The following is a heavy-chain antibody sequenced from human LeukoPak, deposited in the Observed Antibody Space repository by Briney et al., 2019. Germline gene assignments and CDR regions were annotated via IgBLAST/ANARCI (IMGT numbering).Heavy chain of an antibody. CDR2: IYTSGST. J-gene: IGHJ4*02. CDR1: GRSISSSSYY. Sequence: SSETLSLTCTVPGRSISSSSYYWSWIRQPAGKGLEWIGRIYTSGSTNYNPSLKSRVTISVDTSKNQFSLKLSSVTAADTAVYYCAREALGGALWGQGTLVTVSS. D-gene: IGHD3-10*01. V-gene: IGHV4-61*02. CDR3: AREALGGAL.